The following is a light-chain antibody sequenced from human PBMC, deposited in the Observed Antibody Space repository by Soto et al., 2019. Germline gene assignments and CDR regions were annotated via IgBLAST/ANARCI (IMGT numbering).Light chain of an antibody. J-gene: IGLJ1*01. CDR2: EVN. Sequence: QSALTQPPSASGSPGQSVTISCTGTSSDVGAYDYVCWYQQHPGKAPKLMIYEVNKRPSGVPDRFSGSKSGNTASLTVSGLQAEDEADYFCSSYSISTAYLFGTGTKLTVL. CDR3: SSYSISTAYL. CDR1: SSDVGAYDY. V-gene: IGLV2-8*01.